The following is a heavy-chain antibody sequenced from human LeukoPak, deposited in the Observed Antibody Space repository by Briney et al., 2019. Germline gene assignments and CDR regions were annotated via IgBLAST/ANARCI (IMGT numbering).Heavy chain of an antibody. CDR3: ARAGKLRSSWFDP. CDR2: INPNSGGT. V-gene: IGHV1-2*02. CDR1: GYTFTGYY. Sequence: ASVKVSCKASGYTFTGYYMHWVRQAPGQGLEWMGWINPNSGGTNYAQKFQGRVTMTRDTSISTAYMELSRLRSDDTAVYYCARAGKLRSSWFDPWGQGTLVTISS. J-gene: IGHJ5*02. D-gene: IGHD4-17*01.